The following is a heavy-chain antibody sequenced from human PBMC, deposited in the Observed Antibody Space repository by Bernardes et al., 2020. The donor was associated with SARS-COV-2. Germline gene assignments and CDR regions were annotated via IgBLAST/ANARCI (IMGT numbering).Heavy chain of an antibody. D-gene: IGHD2-15*01. V-gene: IGHV4-61*02. CDR1: GDSFSSGNYY. J-gene: IGHJ6*04. CDR3: ARECEWVSCSDTACLRFYGLDV. Sequence: TLSLTCTVSGDSFSSGNYYWSWIRQPAGKGLDWIGRLYTSGYTNYNPSLKSRVTISVDTSKNQFSLKLTSVTAADTSVYYCARECEWVSCSDTACLRFYGLDVWGKGTTVTVAS. CDR2: LYTSGYT.